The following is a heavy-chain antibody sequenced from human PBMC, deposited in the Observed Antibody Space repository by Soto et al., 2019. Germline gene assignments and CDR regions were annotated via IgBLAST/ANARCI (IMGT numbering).Heavy chain of an antibody. D-gene: IGHD2-15*01. V-gene: IGHV4-34*01. CDR2: INHSGST. J-gene: IGHJ6*03. Sequence: SETLSLTCAVFGGSFSTYYCTWIRQPPGKGLEWIGAINHSGSTYYNPSLMSRVTISLNTSKNQFSLKLSSVTAADTAVYYCARGGYCSGGKCFRPDNFYYYMDVWGKGTTVTVSS. CDR1: GGSFSTYY. CDR3: ARGGYCSGGKCFRPDNFYYYMDV.